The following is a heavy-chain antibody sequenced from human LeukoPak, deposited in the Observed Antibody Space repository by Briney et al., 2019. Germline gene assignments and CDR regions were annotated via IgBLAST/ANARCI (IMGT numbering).Heavy chain of an antibody. CDR2: IDHSGST. CDR3: ARGPMAKRSVDY. Sequence: PSETLSLTCAVYGGSFSGYYWSWIRQPPGKGLEWIGEIDHSGSTNYNPPLKSRVTISVDTSKNQFSLKLSSVTAADTAVYYCARGPMAKRSVDYWGQGTLVTVSS. J-gene: IGHJ4*02. V-gene: IGHV4-34*01. CDR1: GGSFSGYY. D-gene: IGHD2-8*01.